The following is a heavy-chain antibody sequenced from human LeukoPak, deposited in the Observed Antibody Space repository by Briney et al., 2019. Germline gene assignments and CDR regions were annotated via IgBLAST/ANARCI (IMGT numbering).Heavy chain of an antibody. CDR1: GFTVSNNY. J-gene: IGHJ4*02. V-gene: IGHV3-53*01. Sequence: GGSLRLSCAASGFTVSNNYMTWVRQAPGMGLEWVSVIYANNSTYYADSVKGRFTISRDNSKNTLYLQMNSLRAEDTAVFYCARGISLMIVAPGYWGQGTLVTVSS. CDR2: IYANNST. CDR3: ARGISLMIVAPGY. D-gene: IGHD3-22*01.